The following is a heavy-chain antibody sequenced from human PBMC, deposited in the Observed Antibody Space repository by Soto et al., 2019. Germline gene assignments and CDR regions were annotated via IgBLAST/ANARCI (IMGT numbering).Heavy chain of an antibody. D-gene: IGHD6-6*01. CDR2: IYSGGTT. CDR1: GFTVSSNY. CDR3: ARAWWSSSRLFDP. Sequence: EVQLVETGGGLIQPGGSLRLSCEVTGFTVSSNYMSWVRQAPGKGLEWVSVIYSGGTTYSADSVKGRFTISRDDSKNTLYLQMNSLRAEDTAVYYCARAWWSSSRLFDPWGQGPLVTVSS. V-gene: IGHV3-53*02. J-gene: IGHJ5*02.